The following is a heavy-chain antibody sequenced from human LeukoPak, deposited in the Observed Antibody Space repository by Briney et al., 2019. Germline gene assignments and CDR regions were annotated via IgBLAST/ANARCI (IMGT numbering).Heavy chain of an antibody. Sequence: SETLSLTCTVSGGSISSGGYSWSWIRQHPGKGLEWIGYIYYSGSTYYNPSLKSRVTISVDTSKNQFSLKLSSVTAADTAVYYCARVTGSGYYPYYFDYWGQGTLVTVSS. CDR1: GGSISSGGYS. D-gene: IGHD3-3*01. V-gene: IGHV4-31*03. J-gene: IGHJ4*02. CDR2: IYYSGST. CDR3: ARVTGSGYYPYYFDY.